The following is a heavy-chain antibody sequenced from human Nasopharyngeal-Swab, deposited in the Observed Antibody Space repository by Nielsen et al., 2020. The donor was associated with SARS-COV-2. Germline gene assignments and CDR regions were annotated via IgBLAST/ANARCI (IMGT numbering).Heavy chain of an antibody. V-gene: IGHV3-30*18. CDR1: GFTFSSYG. D-gene: IGHD1-26*01. CDR2: ILYDGSDK. CDR3: AKADRGGSYFSEYYYMDV. J-gene: IGHJ6*03. Sequence: GGSLRLSCAASGFTFSSYGMHWVRQAPGKGLEWVAVILYDGSDKHYADSVKGRFTISRDNSKNTLYLQMNSLRAEDTAVYYCAKADRGGSYFSEYYYMDVWGKGTTVTVSS.